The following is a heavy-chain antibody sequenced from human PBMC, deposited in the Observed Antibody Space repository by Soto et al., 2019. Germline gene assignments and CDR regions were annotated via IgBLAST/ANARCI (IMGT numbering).Heavy chain of an antibody. Sequence: SETLSLTCTVSGGSISSSSYYWGWIRQPPEKGLEWIGTIFYSGSTHYNPSLKSRVTISVDTSKNHFSLKLRSVTAADTDVYYCARHSRRYFCDTSSPKAIDYWGQGTLVTVSS. J-gene: IGHJ4*02. D-gene: IGHD3-22*01. CDR3: ARHSRRYFCDTSSPKAIDY. CDR2: IFYSGST. CDR1: GGSISSSSYY. V-gene: IGHV4-39*02.